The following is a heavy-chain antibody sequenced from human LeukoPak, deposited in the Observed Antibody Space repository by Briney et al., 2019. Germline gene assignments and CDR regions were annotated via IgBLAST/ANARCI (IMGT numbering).Heavy chain of an antibody. Sequence: GGSLRLSCVASGFTFSNYAMDWVRQAPGKGLEWVAVISKDGSMKYYADSVQGRFTVSRDNSNNALYLQMNSLRTEDTAVYYCAGESFDIWGQGTMVTVSS. CDR3: AGESFDI. J-gene: IGHJ3*02. CDR2: ISKDGSMK. CDR1: GFTFSNYA. V-gene: IGHV3-30*04.